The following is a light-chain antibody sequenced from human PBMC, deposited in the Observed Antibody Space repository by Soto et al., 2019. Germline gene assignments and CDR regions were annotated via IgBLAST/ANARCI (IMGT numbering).Light chain of an antibody. J-gene: IGKJ4*01. CDR2: DAS. CDR3: QQTRAYPST. V-gene: IGKV1-5*01. Sequence: DIQMTQSPSTLSASVGDRVTITCRASQSISSWMAWYQKKPGKPPKLLIYDASTLHGGVPSRFSGSGSGTDFTLTITSLQAEDFATYYCQQTRAYPSTFGGGTKVDIK. CDR1: QSISSW.